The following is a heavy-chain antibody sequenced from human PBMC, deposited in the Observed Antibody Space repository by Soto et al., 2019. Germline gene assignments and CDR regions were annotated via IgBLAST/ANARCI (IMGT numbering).Heavy chain of an antibody. CDR3: AKVYYYGSGSSRYFDY. CDR1: GFTFSSYA. V-gene: IGHV3-23*01. Sequence: EVQLLESGGGLVQPGGSLRLSCAASGFTFSSYAMSWVRQAPGKGLEWVSAISGSGGSTYYADSVKGRFTISRDNSKNTLYLQMNSLRAEDTAVYYCAKVYYYGSGSSRYFDYWGQGTLVTVSS. J-gene: IGHJ4*02. CDR2: ISGSGGST. D-gene: IGHD3-10*01.